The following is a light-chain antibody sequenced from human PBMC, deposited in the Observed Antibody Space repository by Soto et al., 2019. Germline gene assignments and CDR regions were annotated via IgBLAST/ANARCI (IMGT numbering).Light chain of an antibody. CDR2: EVS. CDR3: SSYKSSRPYV. Sequence: SVLPHPASVSGSPGQSITISCTGTISDVGGYNYVSWYQQHPGKAPKLMIYEVSNRPSGVSNRFSGSKSGNTASLTISGLQAEDEADYYCSSYKSSRPYVFGTGTKGIV. CDR1: ISDVGGYNY. V-gene: IGLV2-14*01. J-gene: IGLJ1*01.